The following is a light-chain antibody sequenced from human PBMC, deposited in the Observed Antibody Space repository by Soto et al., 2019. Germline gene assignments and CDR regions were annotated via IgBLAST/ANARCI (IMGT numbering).Light chain of an antibody. V-gene: IGKV1-12*01. CDR3: LQSYRTPLT. CDR1: QGVGGW. Sequence: IQMTQSPSSVSASVGDRVTMTCRASQGVGGWLAWYQQKPGKVPKLLIYATSSLHSGVPSRFSGSGSGTDFTLSISSLQPEDFATYYCLQSYRTPLTFGGGTKVEIK. CDR2: ATS. J-gene: IGKJ4*01.